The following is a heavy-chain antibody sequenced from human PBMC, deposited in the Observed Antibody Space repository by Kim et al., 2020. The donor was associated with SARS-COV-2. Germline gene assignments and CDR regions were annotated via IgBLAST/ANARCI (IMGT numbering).Heavy chain of an antibody. V-gene: IGHV4-59*01. D-gene: IGHD5-18*01. CDR1: GGSISSYY. CDR2: IYYSGST. Sequence: SETLSLTCTVSGGSISSYYWSWIRQPPGKGLEWIGYIYYSGSTNYNPSLKSRVTISVDTSKNQFSLKLSSVTAADTAVYYCARGGYSYGTLIVGGHGNDAFDIWGQGTMVTVSS. J-gene: IGHJ3*02. CDR3: ARGGYSYGTLIVGGHGNDAFDI.